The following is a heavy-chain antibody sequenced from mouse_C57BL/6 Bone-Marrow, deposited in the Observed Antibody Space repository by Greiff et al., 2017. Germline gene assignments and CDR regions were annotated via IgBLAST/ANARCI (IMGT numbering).Heavy chain of an antibody. J-gene: IGHJ3*01. D-gene: IGHD1-1*01. V-gene: IGHV1-82*01. Sequence: QVQLKESGPELVKPGASVKISCKASGYAFSSSWMNWVKQRPGKGLEWIGRIYPGDGDTNYNGKFKGKATLTADKSSSTAYMQLSSLTSEDSAVYFCARSMDSFYYYGSSPFAYWGQGTLVTVSA. CDR1: GYAFSSSW. CDR2: IYPGDGDT. CDR3: ARSMDSFYYYGSSPFAY.